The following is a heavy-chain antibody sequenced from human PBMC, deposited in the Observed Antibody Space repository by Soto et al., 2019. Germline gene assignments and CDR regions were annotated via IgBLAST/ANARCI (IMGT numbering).Heavy chain of an antibody. CDR2: IYSGGST. CDR1: GFTVSSNY. J-gene: IGHJ4*02. CDR3: ARAYSSSWYYFDY. V-gene: IGHV3-53*02. Sequence: EVQLVETGGGLIQPGGSLRLSCAASGFTVSSNYMSWVRQAPGKGLEWVSVIYSGGSTYYADTVKGRFTISRDNSKDTLYLQMNSLRAEDTAVYYCARAYSSSWYYFDYWGQGTLVTGSS. D-gene: IGHD6-13*01.